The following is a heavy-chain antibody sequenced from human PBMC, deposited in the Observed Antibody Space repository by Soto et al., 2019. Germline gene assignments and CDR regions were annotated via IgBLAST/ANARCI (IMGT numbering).Heavy chain of an antibody. J-gene: IGHJ4*02. D-gene: IGHD2-15*01. Sequence: PSETLSLTCTVSGGSISSSSYYWGWIRQPPGKGLEWIGSIYYSGSTYYNPSLKSRVTISVDTSKNQFSLKLSSVTAADTAVYYCARHARYCSGGSCYHFDYWGQGTLVTVSS. CDR1: GGSISSSSYY. V-gene: IGHV4-39*01. CDR3: ARHARYCSGGSCYHFDY. CDR2: IYYSGST.